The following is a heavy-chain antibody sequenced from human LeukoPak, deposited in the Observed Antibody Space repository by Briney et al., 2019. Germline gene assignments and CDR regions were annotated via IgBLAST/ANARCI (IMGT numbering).Heavy chain of an antibody. CDR3: ARVWGGGYNYFDY. J-gene: IGHJ4*02. CDR2: IWYDGSNK. V-gene: IGHV3-33*01. Sequence: GGSLRLSCAASGFTFSSYGMHWVRQAPGKGLEWVAVIWYDGSNKYYADSVKGRFTISRVNSKNTLYLQMNSLRAEDTAVYYCARVWGGGYNYFDYWGQGTLVTVSS. CDR1: GFTFSSYG. D-gene: IGHD5-24*01.